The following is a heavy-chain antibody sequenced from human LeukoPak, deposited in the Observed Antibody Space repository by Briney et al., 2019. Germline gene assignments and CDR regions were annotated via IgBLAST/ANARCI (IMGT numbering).Heavy chain of an antibody. V-gene: IGHV3-66*01. J-gene: IGHJ4*02. CDR3: ARDEYDILTGYPGDY. Sequence: GGSLRLSCAASGFTVSSNYMSWVRQAPGKGLEWVSVIYSGGSTYYADSVKGRFTISRDNSKNTPYLQMNSLRAEDTAVYYCARDEYDILTGYPGDYWGQGTLVTVPS. D-gene: IGHD3-9*01. CDR1: GFTVSSNY. CDR2: IYSGGST.